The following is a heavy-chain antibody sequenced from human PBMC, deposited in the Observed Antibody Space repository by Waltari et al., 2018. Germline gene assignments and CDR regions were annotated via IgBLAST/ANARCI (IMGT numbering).Heavy chain of an antibody. CDR2: ISSSGSTI. CDR3: AREGYYGSGSYYRIYYYYGMDV. D-gene: IGHD3-10*01. Sequence: KGLEWVSYISSSGSTIYYADSVKGRFTISRDNAKNSLYLQMNSLRAEDTAVYYCAREGYYGSGSYYRIYYYYGMDVWGQGTTVTVSS. V-gene: IGHV3-48*03. J-gene: IGHJ6*02.